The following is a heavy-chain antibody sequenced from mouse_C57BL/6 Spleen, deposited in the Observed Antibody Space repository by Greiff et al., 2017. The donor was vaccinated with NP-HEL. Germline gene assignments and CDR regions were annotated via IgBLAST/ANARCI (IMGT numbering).Heavy chain of an antibody. CDR1: GYAFSSYW. CDR3: ARTGYDYDVRAMDY. V-gene: IGHV1-82*01. CDR2: IYPGDGDT. D-gene: IGHD2-4*01. Sequence: VQLQESGPELVKPGASVKISCKASGYAFSSYWMNWVKQRPGKGLEWIGRIYPGDGDTNYNGKFKGKGTLTADKSSSTAYMHLSSLTSEDAAVYFCARTGYDYDVRAMDYWGQGTSVTVSS. J-gene: IGHJ4*01.